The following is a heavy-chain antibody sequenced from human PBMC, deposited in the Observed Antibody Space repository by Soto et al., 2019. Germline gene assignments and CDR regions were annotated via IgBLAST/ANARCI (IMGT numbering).Heavy chain of an antibody. Sequence: ASVKVSCKASGYTFTSYGISWVRQAPGQGLEWMGWISAYNGNTNYAQKLQGRVTMTTDTSTSTAYMELRSLRSDDTAAYYCARGTPLYCGGDCYLDYWGQGTLVTVSS. CDR2: ISAYNGNT. CDR1: GYTFTSYG. CDR3: ARGTPLYCGGDCYLDY. V-gene: IGHV1-18*01. D-gene: IGHD2-21*02. J-gene: IGHJ4*02.